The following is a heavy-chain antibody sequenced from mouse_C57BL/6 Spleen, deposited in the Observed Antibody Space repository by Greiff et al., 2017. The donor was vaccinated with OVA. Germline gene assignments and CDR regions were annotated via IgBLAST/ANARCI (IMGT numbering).Heavy chain of an antibody. V-gene: IGHV1-39*01. Sequence: EVKLQESGPELVKPGASVKISCKASGYSFTDYNMNWVKQSNGKSLEWIGVINPNYGTTSYNQKFKGKATLTVDQSSSTAYMQLNSLTSEDSAVYYCARRSGNLYYYAMDYWGQGTSVTVSS. D-gene: IGHD1-3*01. CDR1: GYSFTDYN. CDR3: ARRSGNLYYYAMDY. J-gene: IGHJ4*01. CDR2: INPNYGTT.